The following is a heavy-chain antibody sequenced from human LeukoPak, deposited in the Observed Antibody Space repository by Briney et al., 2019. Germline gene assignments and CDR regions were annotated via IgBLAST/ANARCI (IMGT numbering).Heavy chain of an antibody. CDR3: VRGQATAWGLDY. Sequence: GGSLRLSCAASGLTFSSYSMNWVRQAPGKGRVWVSHISTDARTITYADFVKGRFTISRDNAKNTLYLQINSLRAEDTALYYCVRGQATAWGLDYWGQGTLVTVSS. CDR2: ISTDARTI. V-gene: IGHV3-74*01. J-gene: IGHJ4*02. D-gene: IGHD6-13*01. CDR1: GLTFSSYS.